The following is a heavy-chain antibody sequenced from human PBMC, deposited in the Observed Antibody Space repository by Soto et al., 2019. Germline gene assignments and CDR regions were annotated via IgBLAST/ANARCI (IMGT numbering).Heavy chain of an antibody. CDR2: IYYSGST. CDR1: GGSISSYY. Sequence: SETLSLTCTVSGGSISSYYWSWIRQPPGKGLEWIGYIYYSGSTNYNPSLKSRVTISVDTSKNQFSLKLSSVTAADTAVYYCAREVLDRGWFDPWGQGTLVTVSS. CDR3: AREVLDRGWFDP. D-gene: IGHD3-3*01. V-gene: IGHV4-59*01. J-gene: IGHJ5*02.